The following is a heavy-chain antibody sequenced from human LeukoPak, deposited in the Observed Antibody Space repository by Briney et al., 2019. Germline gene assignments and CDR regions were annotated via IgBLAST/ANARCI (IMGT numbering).Heavy chain of an antibody. CDR1: GFTFSSYA. J-gene: IGHJ4*02. Sequence: GGSLRLSCAASGFTFSSYAMHWVRQAPGKGLEWVAVISYDGSNKYYADSVEGRFTISRDNSKNTLYLQMNSLRAEDTAVYYCAQGGYSYGFDYWGQGTLVTVSS. V-gene: IGHV3-30-3*01. D-gene: IGHD5-18*01. CDR2: ISYDGSNK. CDR3: AQGGYSYGFDY.